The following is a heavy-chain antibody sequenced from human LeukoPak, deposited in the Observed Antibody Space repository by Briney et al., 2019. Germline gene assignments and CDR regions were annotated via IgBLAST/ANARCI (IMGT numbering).Heavy chain of an antibody. D-gene: IGHD3-16*01. J-gene: IGHJ4*02. Sequence: SGGSLRLSCAVSGFTFRSDAIPWVRQAPGKGLEYVSGITSNGGSAYYADSVKGRFTISRDNSKNTLYLQMSSLRAEDTAVYYCVTCPCTIWITPHLIWGQGTLVTVSS. CDR3: VTCPCTIWITPHLI. CDR2: ITSNGGSA. CDR1: GFTFRSDA. V-gene: IGHV3-64D*06.